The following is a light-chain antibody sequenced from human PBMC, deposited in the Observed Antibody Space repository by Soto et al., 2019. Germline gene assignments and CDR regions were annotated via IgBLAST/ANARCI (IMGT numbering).Light chain of an antibody. CDR3: QQHKSYPVT. J-gene: IGKJ4*01. CDR1: QNIDIW. Sequence: DIQMTQSPSTLSASVGDRVTITCRASQNIDIWLSWYQQKPGTAPSLLIYDASNLKSGVPSRFSGSGSGTEFTLTISSLQPDDSGSYYCQQHKSYPVTFGGGTKVDIK. CDR2: DAS. V-gene: IGKV1-5*01.